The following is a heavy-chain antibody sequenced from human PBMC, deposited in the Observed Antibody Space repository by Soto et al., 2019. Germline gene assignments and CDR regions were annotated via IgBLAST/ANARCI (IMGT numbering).Heavy chain of an antibody. D-gene: IGHD2-21*02. Sequence: EVQLVESGGGLVKPGGSLRLSCAASGFTFRSYGMSWVRQAPGKGLEWVSTISGSGGSTYYADSVKGRFTVSRDDSKNTVYLQMNSLRAEDTAVYYCAKDWVTTDYYYYGMDVWGQGTTVTVSS. J-gene: IGHJ6*02. CDR1: GFTFRSYG. CDR2: ISGSGGST. V-gene: IGHV3-23*04. CDR3: AKDWVTTDYYYYGMDV.